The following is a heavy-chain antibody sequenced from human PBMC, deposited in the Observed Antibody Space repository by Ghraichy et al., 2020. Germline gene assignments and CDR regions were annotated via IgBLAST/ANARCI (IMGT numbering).Heavy chain of an antibody. CDR2: VNPNGGAT. CDR1: GYTFTNYY. D-gene: IGHD3-10*01. CDR3: ARPSMDRGANKGGPLFYYYDMDV. J-gene: IGHJ6*02. Sequence: ASVKVSCKASGYTFTNYYLHWVRQAPGLGLEWMGTVNPNGGATTYAQKFQGRVIMTRDTSTSTVYMELSRLTSDDTAVYYCARPSMDRGANKGGPLFYYYDMDVWGQGTTVTVSS. V-gene: IGHV1-46*01.